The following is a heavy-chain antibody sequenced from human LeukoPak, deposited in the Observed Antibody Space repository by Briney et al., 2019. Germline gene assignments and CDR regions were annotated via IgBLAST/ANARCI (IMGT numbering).Heavy chain of an antibody. V-gene: IGHV3-20*04. CDR1: GFTFVDYD. D-gene: IGHD3-3*02. CDR3: AGQCLDLSFSISHLDL. J-gene: IGHJ4*02. Sequence: GESLRLSCATSGFTFVDYDLSWVRRAPGKGLEWLCAINYNGAITDYADSVKGRFTISRDNAKKSLYLRMDILRADATALYFCAGQCLDLSFSISHLDLCGQGSLVTVSS. CDR2: INYNGAIT.